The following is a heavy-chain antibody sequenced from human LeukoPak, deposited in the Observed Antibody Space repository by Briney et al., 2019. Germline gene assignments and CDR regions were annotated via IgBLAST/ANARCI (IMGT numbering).Heavy chain of an antibody. J-gene: IGHJ2*01. V-gene: IGHV4-34*01. CDR2: INHSGST. CDR3: ASSVVVTSNDWYFDL. CDR1: GGSFSGYY. Sequence: SGTLSLTCAVYGGSFSGYYWSWIRRPPRKGMEWIGEINHSGSTNYNPSLKSRVTISVDTSKNQFSLKLRSVTAADTAVYYCASSVVVTSNDWYFDLWGRGTLVTVSS. D-gene: IGHD2-21*02.